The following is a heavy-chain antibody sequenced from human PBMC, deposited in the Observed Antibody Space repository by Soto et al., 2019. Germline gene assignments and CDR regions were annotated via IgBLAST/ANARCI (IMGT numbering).Heavy chain of an antibody. V-gene: IGHV3-11*01. Sequence: QVQLVVSGGGLVKPGGHLRLSCAASGFTFSDYYMSWIRQAPGKGLEWVSYISSSGSTIYYADSVKGRFTISRDNAKNSLYLQMNSLRAEDTAVYYCARAVAAAGYYYYYYYYMEVWGKGTTVTVSS. CDR2: ISSSGSTI. CDR3: ARAVAAAGYYYYYYYYMEV. D-gene: IGHD6-13*01. CDR1: GFTFSDYY. J-gene: IGHJ6*03.